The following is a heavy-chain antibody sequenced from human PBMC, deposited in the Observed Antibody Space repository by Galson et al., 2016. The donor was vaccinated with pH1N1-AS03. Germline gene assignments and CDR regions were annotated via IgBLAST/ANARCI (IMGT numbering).Heavy chain of an antibody. CDR2: IYYSGKA. CDR3: ARDRHDYGPDPFYV. CDR1: GGAISDGGYY. V-gene: IGHV4-31*03. J-gene: IGHJ3*01. Sequence: TLSLTCTVSGGAISDGGYYWGWIRQLPGKGLEWMGYIYYSGKAYYNPSLESRLSISVDTSKNEFSLKLTSVTAAYTALYYCARDRHDYGPDPFYVWGQGTMVTVSP. D-gene: IGHD4-17*01.